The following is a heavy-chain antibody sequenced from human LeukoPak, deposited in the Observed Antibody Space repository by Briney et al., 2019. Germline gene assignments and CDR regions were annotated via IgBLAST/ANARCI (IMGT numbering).Heavy chain of an antibody. CDR3: ARSYDTNFDY. Sequence: SETLSLTCTVSGGSIRSYHWSWIRQPPGKGLEWIGYIYFSGSTSYNPSLKSRVTISVDRSKNQFSLKLSSAAAADTAVYYCARSYDTNFDYWGQGTLVTVSS. V-gene: IGHV4-59*01. CDR2: IYFSGST. D-gene: IGHD3-3*01. J-gene: IGHJ4*02. CDR1: GGSIRSYH.